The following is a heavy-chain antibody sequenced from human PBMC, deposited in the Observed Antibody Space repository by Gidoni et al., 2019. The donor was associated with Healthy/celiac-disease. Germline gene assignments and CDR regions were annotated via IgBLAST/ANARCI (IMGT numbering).Heavy chain of an antibody. Sequence: QLQLQESVPGLVKPSETLSLTCTVSGGSISSSSYYWGWIRQPPGKGLEWIGSIYYSGSTYYNPSLKSRVTISVDTSKNQFSLKLSSVTAADTAVYYCARYSSSRVEGRWFDPWGQGTLVTVSS. CDR2: IYYSGST. J-gene: IGHJ5*02. CDR1: GGSISSSSYY. CDR3: ARYSSSRVEGRWFDP. D-gene: IGHD6-13*01. V-gene: IGHV4-39*01.